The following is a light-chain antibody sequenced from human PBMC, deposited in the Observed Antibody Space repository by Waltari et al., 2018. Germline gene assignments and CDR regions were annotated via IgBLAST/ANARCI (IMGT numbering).Light chain of an antibody. J-gene: IGLJ3*02. CDR2: VNSDGSH. V-gene: IGLV4-69*01. Sequence: QLVVTQSPSASAPLGASVKLTCTLSSGHSSNVIAWLQQRPKKGPRYLMKVNSDGSHSKGDVIPDRFSGSSSGAERYLTISSLQSDDETDYYCETGGHGAWVFGGGTKLTVL. CDR3: ETGGHGAWV. CDR1: SGHSSNV.